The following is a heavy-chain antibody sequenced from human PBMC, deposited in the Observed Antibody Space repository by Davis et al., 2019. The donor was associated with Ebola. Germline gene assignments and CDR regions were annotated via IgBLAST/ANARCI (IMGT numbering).Heavy chain of an antibody. CDR1: GGSFNGFY. CDR2: IYNSGST. Sequence: PSETLSLTCTVSGGSFNGFYWNWIRQPPGKGLEWIGHIYNSGSTNYNPSLKSRVTISVDTSKNQFSQKLTSVTAADTAMYYCVREGYGSGTSWFDPWGQGTLVTVSS. D-gene: IGHD3-10*01. CDR3: VREGYGSGTSWFDP. J-gene: IGHJ5*02. V-gene: IGHV4-59*13.